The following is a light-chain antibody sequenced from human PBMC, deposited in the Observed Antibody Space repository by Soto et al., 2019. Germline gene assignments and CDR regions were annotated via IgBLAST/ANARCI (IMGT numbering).Light chain of an antibody. CDR1: SSNIASNT. V-gene: IGLV1-44*01. CDR2: TDN. Sequence: QSVLTQPPSASGTPGQRFTISCSGSSSNIASNTVNWYQQLPGTAPKVLIYTDNQRPSGVPDRFSGSKSGTSASLAISGLQSDDEADYYCASWDDSLYGLVFGGGTKLTVL. J-gene: IGLJ2*01. CDR3: ASWDDSLYGLV.